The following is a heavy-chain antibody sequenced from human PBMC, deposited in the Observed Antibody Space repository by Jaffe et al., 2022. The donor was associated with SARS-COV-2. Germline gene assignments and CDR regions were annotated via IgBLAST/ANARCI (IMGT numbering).Heavy chain of an antibody. CDR3: ARWGWQGLTPFYFDY. CDR1: GYSFTNYA. CDR2: INTNTGNP. V-gene: IGHV7-4-1*02. J-gene: IGHJ4*02. Sequence: QVQLVQSGSELKKPGASVNVSCKASGYSFTNYAVNWVRQAPGQGLEWMGWINTNTGNPTYAQGFTGRFAFSLDTSVSTAYLQISSLKAEDTAVYYCARWGWQGLTPFYFDYWGQGTLVTVSS. D-gene: IGHD6-19*01.